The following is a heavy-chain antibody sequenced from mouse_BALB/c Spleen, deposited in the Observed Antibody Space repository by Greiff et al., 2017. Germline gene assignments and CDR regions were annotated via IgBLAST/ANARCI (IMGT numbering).Heavy chain of an antibody. V-gene: IGHV5-6-5*01. Sequence: EVMLVESGGGLVKPGGSLKLSCAASGFTFSSYAMSWVRQTPEKRLEWVASISSGGSTYYPDSVKGRFTISRDNARNILYLQMSSLRSEDAAMYYCARGGYAMDYWGQGTSVTVSS. J-gene: IGHJ4*01. CDR3: ARGGYAMDY. CDR2: ISSGGST. CDR1: GFTFSSYA.